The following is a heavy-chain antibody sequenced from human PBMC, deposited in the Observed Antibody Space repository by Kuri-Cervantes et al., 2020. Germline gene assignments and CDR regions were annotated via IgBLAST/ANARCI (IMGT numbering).Heavy chain of an antibody. D-gene: IGHD4-23*01. CDR2: ISNSGDTI. CDR3: ASGIYGGKDH. Sequence: GESLKISCAASGFTFSSYWMNWVRQAPGKGLDWVSYISNSGDTIYYADSVKGRFTISRDNAKNSLYLQMNSLRADDTAVYYCASGIYGGKDHWGQGTLVTVSS. V-gene: IGHV3-48*04. J-gene: IGHJ4*02. CDR1: GFTFSSYW.